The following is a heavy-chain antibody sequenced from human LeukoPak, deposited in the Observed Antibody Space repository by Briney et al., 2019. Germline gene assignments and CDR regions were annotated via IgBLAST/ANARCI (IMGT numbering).Heavy chain of an antibody. D-gene: IGHD3-22*01. CDR2: ISAYNGNT. CDR1: GYTFTSYG. J-gene: IGHJ4*02. V-gene: IGHV1-18*01. CDR3: ARYYYDSSGYYLFDY. Sequence: GASVKVSCKPSGYTFTSYGISWVRQAPGQGLEWMGWISAYNGNTNYAQKLQGRVTMTTDTSTSTAYMELRSLRSDDTAVYYCARYYYDSSGYYLFDYWGQGTLVTVSS.